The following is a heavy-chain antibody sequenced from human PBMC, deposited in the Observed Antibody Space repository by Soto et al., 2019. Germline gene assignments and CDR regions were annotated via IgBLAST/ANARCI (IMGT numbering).Heavy chain of an antibody. CDR2: ISAYNGNT. CDR3: ARQGHQLTSGKAASDY. J-gene: IGHJ4*02. Sequence: QVQLVQSGAEVKTPGASVKVSCKASGYTFPSYGISWVRQAPGQGLEWLGWISAYNGNTNYAQKLQGRVTMTTDTSTSTAYMELRSLRSDDTAVYYCARQGHQLTSGKAASDYWGQGTLVTVSS. D-gene: IGHD6-25*01. V-gene: IGHV1-18*01. CDR1: GYTFPSYG.